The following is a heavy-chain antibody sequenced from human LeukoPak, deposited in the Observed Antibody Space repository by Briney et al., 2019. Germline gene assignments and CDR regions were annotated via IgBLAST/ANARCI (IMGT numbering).Heavy chain of an antibody. CDR2: INGDGSIT. CDR3: ARRLYYDSSGYYNTAFDY. Sequence: PGGSLRLSCSASGFTFSGYWMHWVRQAPGKGLVWVSRINGDGSITNYGDSVKGRFTISRDNAENTLYLQMNSLRAEDTAVYYCARRLYYDSSGYYNTAFDYWGQGTLVTVSS. V-gene: IGHV3-74*01. CDR1: GFTFSGYW. D-gene: IGHD3-22*01. J-gene: IGHJ4*02.